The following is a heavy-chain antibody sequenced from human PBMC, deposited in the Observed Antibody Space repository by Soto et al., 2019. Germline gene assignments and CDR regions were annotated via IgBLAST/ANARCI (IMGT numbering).Heavy chain of an antibody. J-gene: IGHJ4*02. CDR1: GFTFSHHG. D-gene: IGHD2-21*01. V-gene: IGHV3-30*18. CDR3: AKESDYYSNSKWSFDS. CDR2: VSSDGSIT. Sequence: GGSLRLSCAASGFTFSHHGIHWVRQAPGKGLEWLTVVSSDGSITYDADSVRGRFAISRDNSKNTLYLHMNSLRTEDTAVYYCAKESDYYSNSKWSFDSWGQGILVTVSS.